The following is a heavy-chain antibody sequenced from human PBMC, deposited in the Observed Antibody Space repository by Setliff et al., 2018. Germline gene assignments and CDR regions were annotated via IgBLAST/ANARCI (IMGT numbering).Heavy chain of an antibody. D-gene: IGHD3-16*01. CDR2: IYATGGP. Sequence: PSETLSLTCGVSGDSFSSYSWNWIRQPAGRAPEWIGRIYATGGPSYNPSLKSRVIMSVDKSKNQFSLRLNSVTAADTAVYYCARDGGPRALDCWGQGTLVTVSS. CDR1: GDSFSSYS. CDR3: ARDGGPRALDC. J-gene: IGHJ4*02. V-gene: IGHV4-4*07.